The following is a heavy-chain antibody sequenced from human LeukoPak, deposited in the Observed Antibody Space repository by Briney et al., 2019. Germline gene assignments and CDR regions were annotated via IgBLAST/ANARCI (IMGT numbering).Heavy chain of an antibody. D-gene: IGHD3-3*01. CDR2: INHSGST. V-gene: IGHV4-34*08. J-gene: IGHJ5*02. CDR1: GFTFSSYE. Sequence: GSLRLSCAASGFTFSSYEMNWIRQPPGKGLEWIGEINHSGSTNYNPSLKSRVTISVDTSKNQFSLKLSSVTAADTAVYYCAVITMPLTPWGQGTLVTVSS. CDR3: AVITMPLTP.